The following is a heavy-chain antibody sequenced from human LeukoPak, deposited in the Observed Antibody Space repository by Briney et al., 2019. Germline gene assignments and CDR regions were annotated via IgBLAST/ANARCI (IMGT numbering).Heavy chain of an antibody. CDR2: IYYSGNT. J-gene: IGHJ4*02. V-gene: IGHV4-39*01. D-gene: IGHD3/OR15-3a*01. Sequence: SETLSLTCTVSGVSISSSNSYWGWIRQPPGKGLEWIGSIYYSGNTYYNASLKSQVSISIDTSQNQFSLRLTSVSAADTAVYYCARQTGSGLFILPGGQGTLVTVSS. CDR1: GVSISSSNSY. CDR3: ARQTGSGLFILP.